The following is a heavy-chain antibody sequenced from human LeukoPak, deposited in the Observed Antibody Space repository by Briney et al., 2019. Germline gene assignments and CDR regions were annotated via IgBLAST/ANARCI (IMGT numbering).Heavy chain of an antibody. J-gene: IGHJ6*02. V-gene: IGHV1-2*02. Sequence: ASVKVSCKASGYTFTGYYMHWVRQAPGQGLEWMGWINPNSGGTNYAQKLQGRVTMTTDTSTNTAYMELRSLRSDDTAVYYCARDLTAGRGFYYYYGMDVWGQGTTVTVSS. CDR1: GYTFTGYY. CDR3: ARDLTAGRGFYYYYGMDV. CDR2: INPNSGGT. D-gene: IGHD3-10*01.